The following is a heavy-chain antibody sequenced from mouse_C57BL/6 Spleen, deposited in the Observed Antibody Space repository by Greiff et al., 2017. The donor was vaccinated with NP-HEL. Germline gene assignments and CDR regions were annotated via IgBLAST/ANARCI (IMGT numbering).Heavy chain of an antibody. J-gene: IGHJ1*03. CDR3: ARHNYGSSWYFDV. CDR2: IWSDGST. CDR1: GFSLTSYG. Sequence: VQLQQSGPGLVAPSQSLSITCTVSGFSLTSYGVHWVRQPPGKGLEWLVVIWSDGSTTYNSALKSRLSISKDNSKSQVFLKMNSLQTDDTAMYYCARHNYGSSWYFDVWGTGTTVTVSS. D-gene: IGHD1-1*01. V-gene: IGHV2-6-1*01.